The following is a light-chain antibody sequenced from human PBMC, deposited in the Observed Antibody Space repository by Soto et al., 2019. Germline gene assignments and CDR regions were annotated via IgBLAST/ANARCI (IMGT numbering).Light chain of an antibody. Sequence: DIQMTQSPPSLSASVGDRVTITCRASQSISSHLNWYQQKPGKAPNLLIYTASSLQSGVPSRFSGSGAGTDFTLTISSLQPEDFATYYCQQSYSIPVTFGRGTKVEIK. J-gene: IGKJ4*01. V-gene: IGKV1-39*01. CDR3: QQSYSIPVT. CDR2: TAS. CDR1: QSISSH.